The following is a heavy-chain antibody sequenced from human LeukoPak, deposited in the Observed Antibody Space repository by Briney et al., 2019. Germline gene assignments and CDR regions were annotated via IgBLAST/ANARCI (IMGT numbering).Heavy chain of an antibody. Sequence: GGSLRLSCAASGFTFSSYAMIRVRQAPGKGLEWVSVMSGSGDNTYYADPVKVRFTISRDNSRNTLYLQMNSLRAEDTAIYYCAKDGRGGCSTTTCYLFDCWGQGTLVTVSS. CDR3: AKDGRGGCSTTTCYLFDC. J-gene: IGHJ4*02. CDR1: GFTFSSYA. V-gene: IGHV3-23*01. D-gene: IGHD2-2*01. CDR2: MSGSGDNT.